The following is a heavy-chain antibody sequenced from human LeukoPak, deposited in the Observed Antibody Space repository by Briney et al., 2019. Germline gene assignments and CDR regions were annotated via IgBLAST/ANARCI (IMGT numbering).Heavy chain of an antibody. CDR1: GFTFSNHG. J-gene: IGHJ4*02. D-gene: IGHD5-18*01. CDR2: ISGNGDTT. V-gene: IGHV3-23*01. Sequence: GGSLRLSCAVSGFTFSNHGMSWVRQAPGKGLEWVSTISGNGDTTYYADSVKGRFTISRDNSKSMVYLQMDSLRVEDTAAYYCAKLNSYGDHWGQGTLVTISS. CDR3: AKLNSYGDH.